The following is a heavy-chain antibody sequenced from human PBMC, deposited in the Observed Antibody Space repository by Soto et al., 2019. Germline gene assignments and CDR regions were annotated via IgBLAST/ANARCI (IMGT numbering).Heavy chain of an antibody. CDR3: TTDPVTMIVVVPSSG. Sequence: PGGSLRLSCAASGVTGVTFSAAWLTWVRRSPGKGLEWVGLIKSKTSGETTHYAVPVEDRFTISRDDSKNTLYLQMNSLKTEDTAVYYCTTDPVTMIVVVPSSGWGQGTLVTVSS. V-gene: IGHV3-15*01. J-gene: IGHJ4*02. D-gene: IGHD3-22*01. CDR2: IKSKTSGETT. CDR1: GVTGVTFSAAW.